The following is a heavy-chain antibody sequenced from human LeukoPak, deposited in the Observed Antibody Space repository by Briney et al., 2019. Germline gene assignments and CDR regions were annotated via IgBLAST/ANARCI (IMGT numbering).Heavy chain of an antibody. Sequence: AGRSLRLSCAASGFTFSTYGMHWVRQAPGKGLEWVAVIWFDGSNKYYVDSVKGRLTISRDNSKNMLHLQMNSLRAEDTAVYYCARDLGTMVRGGFDHWGQGTLVTVSS. J-gene: IGHJ4*02. D-gene: IGHD3-10*01. CDR1: GFTFSTYG. V-gene: IGHV3-33*01. CDR3: ARDLGTMVRGGFDH. CDR2: IWFDGSNK.